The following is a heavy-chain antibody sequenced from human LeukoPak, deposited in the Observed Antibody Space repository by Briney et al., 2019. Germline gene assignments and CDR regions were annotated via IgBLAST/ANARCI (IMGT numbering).Heavy chain of an antibody. CDR2: IIPIFGTA. D-gene: IGHD3-22*01. CDR1: GGTFSSYA. J-gene: IGHJ3*02. V-gene: IGHV1-69*06. CDR3: ARVGELNYYDSSGFDAFDI. Sequence: ASVKVSCKASGGTFSSYAISWVRQAPGQGLEWMGGIIPIFGTANYAQKFQGRVTITADKSTSTAYMELSSLRSEDTAVYYCARVGELNYYDSSGFDAFDIWGQGTMVTVSS.